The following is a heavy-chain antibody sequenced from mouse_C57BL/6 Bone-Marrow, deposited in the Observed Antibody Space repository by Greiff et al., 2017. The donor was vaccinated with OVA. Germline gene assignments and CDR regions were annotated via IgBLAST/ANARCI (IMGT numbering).Heavy chain of an antibody. J-gene: IGHJ4*01. Sequence: VQLQQSGAELARPGASVKLSCKASGYTFTSYGISWVKQRTGQGLEWIGEIYPRSGNTYYNEKFKGKATLTADKSSSTAYMELRSLTSEDSAVYFCARTPGYLYYYAMDYWGQGTSVTVSS. V-gene: IGHV1-81*01. CDR3: ARTPGYLYYYAMDY. CDR2: IYPRSGNT. D-gene: IGHD3-2*02. CDR1: GYTFTSYG.